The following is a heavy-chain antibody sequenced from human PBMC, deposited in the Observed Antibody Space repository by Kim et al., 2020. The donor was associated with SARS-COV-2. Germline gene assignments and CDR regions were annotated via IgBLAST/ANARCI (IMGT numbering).Heavy chain of an antibody. CDR2: INAGNGNT. D-gene: IGHD3-10*01. CDR3: ARDAITMVRGVLGY. J-gene: IGHJ4*02. CDR1: GYTFTSYA. Sequence: ASVKVSCKASGYTFTSYAMHWVRQAPGQRLEWMGWINAGNGNTKYSQKFQGRVTITRDTSASTAYMKLSSLRSEDTAVYYCARDAITMVRGVLGYWGQGTLVTVSS. V-gene: IGHV1-3*01.